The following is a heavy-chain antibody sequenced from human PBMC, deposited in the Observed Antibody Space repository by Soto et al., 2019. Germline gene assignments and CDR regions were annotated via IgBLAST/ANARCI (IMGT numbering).Heavy chain of an antibody. V-gene: IGHV3-23*01. D-gene: IGHD3-9*01. CDR2: ISGSGGST. Sequence: GGSLRLSCAASAFTFSSYAMSWVRQAPGKGLEWVSAISGSGGSTYYADSVKGRFTISRDNSKNTLYLQMNSLRAEDTAVYYCAKALDIPYSYYFDYWGQGTLVTVSS. CDR1: AFTFSSYA. J-gene: IGHJ4*02. CDR3: AKALDIPYSYYFDY.